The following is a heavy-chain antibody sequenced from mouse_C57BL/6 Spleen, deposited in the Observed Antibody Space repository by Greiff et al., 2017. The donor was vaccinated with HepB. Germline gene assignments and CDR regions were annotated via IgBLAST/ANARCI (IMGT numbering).Heavy chain of an antibody. D-gene: IGHD4-1*01. J-gene: IGHJ2*01. CDR2: ISSGSSTI. CDR1: GFTFSDYG. CDR3: ARDGTRPYYFDY. V-gene: IGHV5-17*01. Sequence: VQLQQSGGGLVKPGGSLKLSCAASGFTFSDYGMHWVRQAPEKGLEWVAYISSGSSTIYYADTVKGRFTISRDNAKNTLFLQMTSLRSEDTAMYYCARDGTRPYYFDYWGQGTTLTVSS.